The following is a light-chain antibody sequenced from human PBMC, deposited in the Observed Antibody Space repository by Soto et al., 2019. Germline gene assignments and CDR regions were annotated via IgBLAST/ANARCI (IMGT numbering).Light chain of an antibody. CDR2: GAS. CDR3: QQYGTSPRT. CDR1: QSVSSSY. Sequence: EIGLTHSAYALSFSPVERATLSCRTSQSVSSSYLAWYQHKPGQAPRLLIYGASSRATGIPDRFSGSGSQTDFTLTISRLEPEDFAVYYCQQYGTSPRTFGQGTKVDI. J-gene: IGKJ1*01. V-gene: IGKV3-20*01.